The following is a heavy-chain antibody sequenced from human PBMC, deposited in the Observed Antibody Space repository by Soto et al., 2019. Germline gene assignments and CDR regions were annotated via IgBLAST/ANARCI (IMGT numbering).Heavy chain of an antibody. CDR1: GYSFTTHW. CDR2: IYPGDSDT. D-gene: IGHD6-13*01. V-gene: IGHV5-51*01. Sequence: GESLKISCKGSGYSFTTHWIVWVRQMPEKGLEWMGIIYPGDSDTRYSPSFQGQVTISADKSISTAYLQWSSLKASDTAMYYCARQPVLHLAAAGNRNWFDPWGQGTLVTVSS. CDR3: ARQPVLHLAAAGNRNWFDP. J-gene: IGHJ5*02.